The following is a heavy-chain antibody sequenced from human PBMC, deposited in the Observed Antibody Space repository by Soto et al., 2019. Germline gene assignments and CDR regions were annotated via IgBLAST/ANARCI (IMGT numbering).Heavy chain of an antibody. V-gene: IGHV3-48*03. CDR3: ARWELLTGFDY. D-gene: IGHD1-26*01. Sequence: GGSLRLSCAASGFTFSTSELSWVRQAPGKGLEWVSYISSSGSTIYYADSVKGRFTISRDNAKKSLYLQMNSLRAADTAVYYCARWELLTGFDYWGQRTLVTVSS. CDR1: GFTFSTSE. CDR2: ISSSGSTI. J-gene: IGHJ4*02.